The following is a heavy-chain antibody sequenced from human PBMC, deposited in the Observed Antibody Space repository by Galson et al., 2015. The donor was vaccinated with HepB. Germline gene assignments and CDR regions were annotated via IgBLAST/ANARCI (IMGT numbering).Heavy chain of an antibody. CDR1: GFTFSSYA. Sequence: LRLSCAASGFTFSSYAMGWVHQPPGKGLEWIGEINHSGSPNYNPSLKSRVTISVDTSKNQFSLKLTSVTAADTALYYCARTGDTYYFDYWGQGTLVTVSS. D-gene: IGHD3-16*01. J-gene: IGHJ4*02. CDR3: ARTGDTYYFDY. CDR2: INHSGSP. V-gene: IGHV4-34*01.